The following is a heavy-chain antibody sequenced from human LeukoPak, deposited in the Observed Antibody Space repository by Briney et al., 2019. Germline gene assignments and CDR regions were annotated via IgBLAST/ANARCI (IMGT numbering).Heavy chain of an antibody. J-gene: IGHJ1*01. CDR3: ARDQTYYVSSGYYYVTYFHH. CDR1: DGSISGYY. Sequence: SETLSLTCTVSDGSISGYYWNWIRQPPGKGLEWIGYIYYGGSTNYNPSLKGRVTISLDTSKNHLSLTLSSVTAADTAVYYCARDQTYYVSSGYYYVTYFHHWGQGILVTVSS. D-gene: IGHD3-22*01. CDR2: IYYGGST. V-gene: IGHV4-59*01.